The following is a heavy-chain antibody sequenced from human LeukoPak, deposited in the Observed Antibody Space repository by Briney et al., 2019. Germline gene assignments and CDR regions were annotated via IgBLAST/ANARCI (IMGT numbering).Heavy chain of an antibody. CDR3: ARDDTNGYPDY. CDR2: ISGSSSHR. Sequence: GGSLILSCAASGFTFSSHNMNWVRQAPGKGLEWVSSISGSSSHRFYVDSVKGRFTISRDNAINSLFLQMNSLRAEDTAVYYCARDDTNGYPDYWGQGTLVTVSS. CDR1: GFTFSSHN. J-gene: IGHJ4*02. V-gene: IGHV3-21*01. D-gene: IGHD5-24*01.